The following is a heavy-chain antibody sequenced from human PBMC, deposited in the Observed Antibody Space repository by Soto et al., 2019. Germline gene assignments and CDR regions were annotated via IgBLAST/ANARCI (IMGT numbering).Heavy chain of an antibody. Sequence: ESVGGVVQPGRSLRLSCAASGFTFSSYGMHWVRQAPGKGLEWVAVIWYDGSNKYYADSVKGRFTISRDNSKNTLYLQMNSLRAEDTAVYYCARIIITMVRGVTAAPYGMDVWGQGTTVTVSS. J-gene: IGHJ6*02. D-gene: IGHD3-10*01. V-gene: IGHV3-33*01. CDR3: ARIIITMVRGVTAAPYGMDV. CDR1: GFTFSSYG. CDR2: IWYDGSNK.